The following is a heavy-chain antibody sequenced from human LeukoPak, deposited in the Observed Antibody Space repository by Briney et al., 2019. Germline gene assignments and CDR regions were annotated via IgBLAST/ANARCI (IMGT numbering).Heavy chain of an antibody. CDR1: GGSVSSGSYY. J-gene: IGHJ4*02. D-gene: IGHD5-24*01. V-gene: IGHV4-61*01. Sequence: SETLSLTCTVSGGSVSSGSYYWSWIRQPPGKGLEWIGYIYYSGSTNYNSSLKSRVTMSVDTSKNQFSLKLSSVTAADTAVYYCARVSPFYNYDYWGQGTLVTVSS. CDR2: IYYSGST. CDR3: ARVSPFYNYDY.